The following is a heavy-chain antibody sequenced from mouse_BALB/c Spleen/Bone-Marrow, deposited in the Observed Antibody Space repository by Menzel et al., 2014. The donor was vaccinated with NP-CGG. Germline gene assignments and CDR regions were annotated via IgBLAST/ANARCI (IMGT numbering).Heavy chain of an antibody. V-gene: IGHV1S82*01. CDR1: GYSFISYW. CDR2: IHPSDSET. J-gene: IGHJ2*01. CDR3: PRQVVRTTSDY. D-gene: IGHD2-13*01. Sequence: VQLQQSGAELVRPGASVKLSCKASGYSFISYWMNWVKQRPGQGLEWIGMIHPSDSETRLNQKFKDKATLTVDKSSSTVYIQLRGRTSEDFSVYCGPRQVVRTTSDYWGHGTPRPVSS.